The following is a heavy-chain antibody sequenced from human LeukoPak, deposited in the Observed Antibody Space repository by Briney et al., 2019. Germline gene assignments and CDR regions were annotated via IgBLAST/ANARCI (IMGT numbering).Heavy chain of an antibody. J-gene: IGHJ4*02. V-gene: IGHV3-7*01. CDR3: ARVLYGSRANVIDS. CDR2: MNEYGSEK. CDR1: GFTFSNYW. Sequence: PGGSLRLSCAASGFTFSNYWINGVRQAPGKGLEWVANMNEYGSEKYYVDSVRGRFTISRDNAENPLFLHMNSLRVEDTAVYRCARVLYGSRANVIDSWGPGTLVTVSS. D-gene: IGHD2-2*01.